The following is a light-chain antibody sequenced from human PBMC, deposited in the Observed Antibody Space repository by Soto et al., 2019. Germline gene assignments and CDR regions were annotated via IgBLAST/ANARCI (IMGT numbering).Light chain of an antibody. Sequence: QSVLTQPPSMSGAPGQRVTISCTGTSANIGAGYDVHWYQQLQGMAPKLLIYGNNKRPSGVPDRFSGSKSGTSASLAITGLQAEDEADYYCQSYDSTLSGLYVLGTGTKLTVL. V-gene: IGLV1-40*01. CDR1: SANIGAGYD. CDR2: GNN. CDR3: QSYDSTLSGLYV. J-gene: IGLJ1*01.